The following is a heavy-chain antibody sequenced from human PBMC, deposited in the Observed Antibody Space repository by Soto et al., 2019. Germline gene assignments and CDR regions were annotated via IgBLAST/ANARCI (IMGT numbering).Heavy chain of an antibody. D-gene: IGHD3-22*01. J-gene: IGHJ3*02. CDR1: YY. CDR3: ARGLISAYYLYFPFDM. CDR2: IYYSGST. V-gene: IGHV4-59*01. Sequence: YYWTSAAQPPGKGMEWIGYIYYSGSTNYNPSLKSRVTISVDTSKNQFSLKLSSVTAADTAVYYCARGLISAYYLYFPFDMWGRARMVT.